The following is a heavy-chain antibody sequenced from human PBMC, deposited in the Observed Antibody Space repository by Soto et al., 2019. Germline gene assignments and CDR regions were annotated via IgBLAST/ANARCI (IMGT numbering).Heavy chain of an antibody. CDR1: GYTFTGYY. CDR2: INPNSGGT. Sequence: QVQLVQSGAEVKKPGASVKVSCKASGYTFTGYYMHWVRQAPGQGLEWMGWINPNSGGTNYAQKCQGRVTMTRDTSISTAYMELSRLRSDDTAVYYCVREEATGGFDYWGQGTLVTVSS. V-gene: IGHV1-2*02. D-gene: IGHD5-12*01. CDR3: VREEATGGFDY. J-gene: IGHJ4*02.